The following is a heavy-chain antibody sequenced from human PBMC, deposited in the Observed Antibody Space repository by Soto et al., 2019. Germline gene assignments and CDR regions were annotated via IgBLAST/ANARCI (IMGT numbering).Heavy chain of an antibody. CDR2: INAGNGNT. Sequence: RASVKVSCKASGYTFTSYAMHWVRQAPGQRLEWMGWINAGNGNTKYSQKFQGRVTITRDTSASTAYMELSSLRSEDTAVYYCARDRVTIFGVVLYGMDVWGQGTTVTVSS. D-gene: IGHD3-3*01. V-gene: IGHV1-3*01. CDR3: ARDRVTIFGVVLYGMDV. J-gene: IGHJ6*02. CDR1: GYTFTSYA.